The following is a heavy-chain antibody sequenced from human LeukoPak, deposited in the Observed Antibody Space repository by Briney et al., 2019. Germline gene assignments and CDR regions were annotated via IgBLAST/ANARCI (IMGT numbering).Heavy chain of an antibody. D-gene: IGHD6-19*01. CDR1: GSSISGYY. CDR3: ARDGRAGSLFAY. J-gene: IGHJ4*02. Sequence: SETLSLTFTVSGSSISGYYWSWIRQPPGKGLEWVGYISYSGSTNYNPSLKSRVTISVDTSKNQFSLKLSSVTAADTAIYYCARDGRAGSLFAYWGQGTLVTVSS. CDR2: ISYSGST. V-gene: IGHV4-59*01.